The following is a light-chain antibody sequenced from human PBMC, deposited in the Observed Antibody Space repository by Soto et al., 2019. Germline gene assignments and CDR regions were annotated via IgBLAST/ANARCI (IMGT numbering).Light chain of an antibody. J-gene: IGKJ2*01. CDR1: QTISTL. CDR2: DAS. V-gene: IGKV1-5*01. Sequence: IQMTQSHSTLSAPVGDRVTITCQASQTISTLLAWFQHKPGKAPNLLIYDASNLESGVPSRFSGSGSGTEFTLTISSLQSDDSATYFCQQYSHLVTFGQGTKLEIK. CDR3: QQYSHLVT.